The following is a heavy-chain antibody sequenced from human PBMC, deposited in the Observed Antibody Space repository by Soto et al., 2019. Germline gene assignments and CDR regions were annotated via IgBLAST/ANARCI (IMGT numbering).Heavy chain of an antibody. D-gene: IGHD3-22*01. Sequence: SETLSLTCTVSGGSISSGGYYWSWIRQHPGKGLEWIGYIYYSGSTYYNPSLKSRVTISVDTSKNQFSLKLSSVTAADTAVYYCARGSGYYYWDDYWGQGTLVTVSS. CDR2: IYYSGST. J-gene: IGHJ4*02. V-gene: IGHV4-31*03. CDR1: GGSISSGGYY. CDR3: ARGSGYYYWDDY.